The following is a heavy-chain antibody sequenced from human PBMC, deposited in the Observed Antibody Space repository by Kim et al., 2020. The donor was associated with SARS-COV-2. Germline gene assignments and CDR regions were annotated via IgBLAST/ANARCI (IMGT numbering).Heavy chain of an antibody. J-gene: IGHJ4*02. Sequence: GGSLRLSCAVSGFTFNNAWMSWARQAPGKGLEWVGHIQSKSDGGTTSYAAPGKGRFTLSRDDSQNTVYLQMNSMETEDTAVYYCVGSFLGYWGQGTLVTVSS. D-gene: IGHD1-26*01. CDR2: IQSKSDGGTT. V-gene: IGHV3-15*01. CDR3: VGSFLGY. CDR1: GFTFNNAW.